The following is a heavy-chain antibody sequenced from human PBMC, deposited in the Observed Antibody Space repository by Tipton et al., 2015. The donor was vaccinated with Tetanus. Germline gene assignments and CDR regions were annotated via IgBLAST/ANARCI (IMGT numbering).Heavy chain of an antibody. V-gene: IGHV3-7*01. D-gene: IGHD1-26*01. CDR2: IKHDETEK. CDR1: GFTFSSYW. Sequence: SLRLSCAASGFTFSSYWMSWVRQAPGKGLEWVANIKHDETEKYYVDSVRGRFNISRDNAKRSLYLQMDSLRAEDTAVYYCTRDRRGSYLFYYGMDIWGQGTVVTVSS. CDR3: TRDRRGSYLFYYGMDI. J-gene: IGHJ6*02.